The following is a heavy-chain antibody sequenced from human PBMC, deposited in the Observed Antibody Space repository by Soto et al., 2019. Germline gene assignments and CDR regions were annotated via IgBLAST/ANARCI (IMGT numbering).Heavy chain of an antibody. CDR1: GRIFHLII. CDR2: INHSGSS. J-gene: IGHJ4*02. Sequence: SDTLSLTCAVSGRIFHLIIKTRIRQTPGKGLQWIGQINHSGSSIYNPSLKNRVTISTMSNNKFSLELSSVTAADTAVYYCTRGLFSGSSYSGSWYYFDSWGQGTMVT. CDR3: TRGLFSGSSYSGSWYYFDS. D-gene: IGHD1-26*01. V-gene: IGHV4-34*01.